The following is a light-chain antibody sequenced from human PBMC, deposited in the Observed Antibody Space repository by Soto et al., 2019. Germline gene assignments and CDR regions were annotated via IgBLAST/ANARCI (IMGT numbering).Light chain of an antibody. J-gene: IGKJ3*01. CDR1: QSVLYSSNNKNY. CDR2: WAS. CDR3: QQYYSTLFT. V-gene: IGKV4-1*01. Sequence: DIVMTQSPDSLAVSLGERATINCKSSQSVLYSSNNKNYLAWYQQKPGQPPKLLIYWASTRESGVPDRFSGSGSGTDFTLTISSLQADDVAVYYCQQYYSTLFTFGPGTTVDIK.